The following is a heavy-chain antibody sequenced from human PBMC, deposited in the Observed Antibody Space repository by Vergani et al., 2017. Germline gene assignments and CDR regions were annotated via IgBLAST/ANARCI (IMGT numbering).Heavy chain of an antibody. CDR2: INTNTGNP. V-gene: IGHV7-4-1*01. CDR3: ARDREXSASTPPYYYYYYGMDV. J-gene: IGHJ6*02. CDR1: GYTFTSYA. Sequence: QVQLVQSGSELKKPGASVKVSCKASGYTFTSYAMNWVRQAPGQGLEWMGWINTNTGNPTYAQGFTGRFVFSLDTSVSTGYLQICSLKAEDTAVYYCARDREXSASTPPYYYYYYGMDVWGQGTTVTVSS.